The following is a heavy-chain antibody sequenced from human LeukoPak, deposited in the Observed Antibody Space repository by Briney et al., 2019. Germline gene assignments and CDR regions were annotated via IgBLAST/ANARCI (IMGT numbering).Heavy chain of an antibody. V-gene: IGHV1-8*01. Sequence: WASVTVSCKASGYTFTSYDINWVRQATGQGLEWMGWMNPNSGNTGYAQKFQGRVTMTRNTSISTAYMELNSLRSEDTAVYYCARPQYSSSLIYYGMDVWGQGTTVTVSS. CDR2: MNPNSGNT. CDR1: GYTFTSYD. CDR3: ARPQYSSSLIYYGMDV. J-gene: IGHJ6*02. D-gene: IGHD6-6*01.